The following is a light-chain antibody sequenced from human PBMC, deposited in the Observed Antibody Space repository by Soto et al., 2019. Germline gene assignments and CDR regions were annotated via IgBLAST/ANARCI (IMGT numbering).Light chain of an antibody. CDR1: QSVSNNY. CDR2: GAS. Sequence: EIVMTQSPATLSVSPVGRATLSGMASQSVSNNYLAWYQQKPGQAPRLLIYGASSRATGIPDRFSGSGSGTDFTLTISRLEPEDFAVYYCQQYGSSPITFGQGTRLEIK. CDR3: QQYGSSPIT. V-gene: IGKV3-20*01. J-gene: IGKJ5*01.